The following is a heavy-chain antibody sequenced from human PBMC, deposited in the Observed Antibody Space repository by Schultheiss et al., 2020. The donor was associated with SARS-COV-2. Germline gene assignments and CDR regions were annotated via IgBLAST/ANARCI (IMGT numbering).Heavy chain of an antibody. CDR2: IIPILGIA. Sequence: SVKVSCKASGGTFSSYTISWVRQAPGQGLEWMGRIIPILGIANYAQKFQGRVTITADKSTSTAYMELRSLRSDDTAVYYCARDLSQSNTQLRGRGGMDVWGQGTTVTVSS. V-gene: IGHV1-69*04. CDR3: ARDLSQSNTQLRGRGGMDV. CDR1: GGTFSSYT. J-gene: IGHJ6*02. D-gene: IGHD1-1*01.